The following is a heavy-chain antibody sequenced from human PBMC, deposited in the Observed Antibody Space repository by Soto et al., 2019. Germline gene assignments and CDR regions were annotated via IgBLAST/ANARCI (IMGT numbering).Heavy chain of an antibody. CDR2: ISRSSTGI. V-gene: IGHV3-48*02. Sequence: EAQLVESGGGLVQPGGSLRLSCAASGFTFSLYSMSWVRQAPGKGLEWVSYISRSSTGIHYADSVKGRFTISRDDATNSMHLQMNSLRDGDTAGYYCARAVTWGLDVWGQGTTVSISS. J-gene: IGHJ6*02. D-gene: IGHD3-10*01. CDR1: GFTFSLYS. CDR3: ARAVTWGLDV.